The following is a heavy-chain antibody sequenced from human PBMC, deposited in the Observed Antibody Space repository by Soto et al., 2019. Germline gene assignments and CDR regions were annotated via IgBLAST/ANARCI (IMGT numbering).Heavy chain of an antibody. CDR3: EVTTGY. V-gene: IGHV1-8*01. J-gene: IGHJ4*02. D-gene: IGHD2-21*02. Sequence: QVQVVQSRAEVKKPGASVKVSCKTSGYTFTDYDINWVRQAPGQGLEYMGWESPENSNAGYAQQFRGRVSMTTNTIISTAYLELTDLRYEDTAVYYCEVTTGYWGQGTMVTVSS. CDR2: ESPENSNA. CDR1: GYTFTDYD.